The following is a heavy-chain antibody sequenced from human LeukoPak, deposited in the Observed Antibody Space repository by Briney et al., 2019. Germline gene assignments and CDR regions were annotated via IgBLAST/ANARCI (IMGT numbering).Heavy chain of an antibody. CDR1: GGSIRGYY. Sequence: SETLSLTCTVSGGSIRGYYWSWIRQPPGKGLEWIGYIYYSGSTNYNPSLKSRVTISVDTSKNQFSLKLSAVTAADTAVYYCARHEFDSGSLPYFDYWRQGILVTVSS. D-gene: IGHD3-10*01. CDR2: IYYSGST. CDR3: ARHEFDSGSLPYFDY. J-gene: IGHJ4*02. V-gene: IGHV4-59*08.